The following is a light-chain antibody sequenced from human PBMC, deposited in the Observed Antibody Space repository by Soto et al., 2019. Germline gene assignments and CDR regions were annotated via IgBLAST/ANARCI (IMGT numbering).Light chain of an antibody. CDR2: LGS. CDR1: QSLPHSNGYNY. J-gene: IGKJ5*01. V-gene: IGKV2-28*01. Sequence: IVMTQSPLSLHVTPGEPASISCRSRQSLPHSNGYNYLDWYLQKPGQSPQLLIYLGSNRASGVPERFSGSRSGRDLTVKINTVKAEDVGFYYCRHALQTQITFRQRTRL. CDR3: RHALQTQIT.